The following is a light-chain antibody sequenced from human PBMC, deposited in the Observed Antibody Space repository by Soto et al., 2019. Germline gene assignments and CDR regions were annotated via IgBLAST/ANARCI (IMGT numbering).Light chain of an antibody. CDR1: NIDTKS. CDR3: QVWDIITYHVV. Sequence: SYELTQPPSVSVPPGQTAKITCAGDNIDTKSMHWYQQRPGQAPVLVVHDDTDRAAGIPERFSGSKSGGTATLTISRVEAGDEADYYCQVWDIITYHVVFGGGTKLTVL. J-gene: IGLJ2*01. V-gene: IGLV3-21*02. CDR2: DDT.